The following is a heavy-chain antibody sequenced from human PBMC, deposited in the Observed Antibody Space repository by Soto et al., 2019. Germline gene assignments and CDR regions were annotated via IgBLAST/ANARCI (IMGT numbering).Heavy chain of an antibody. CDR3: AGRVGATNYGMDV. CDR2: IYSGGST. D-gene: IGHD1-26*01. V-gene: IGHV3-53*01. Sequence: PWGSLRLSCAASEFTVISNYINFFRQAPFKWLECVSTIYSGGSTYYADSVKGRFTISRDNSKNTLYLQMNNLRAEDTAVYYCAGRVGATNYGMDVWGQGTTVTVSS. J-gene: IGHJ6*02. CDR1: EFTVISNY.